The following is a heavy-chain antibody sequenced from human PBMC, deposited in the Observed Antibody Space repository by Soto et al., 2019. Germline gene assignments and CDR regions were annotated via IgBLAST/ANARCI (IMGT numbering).Heavy chain of an antibody. D-gene: IGHD6-19*01. Sequence: SVKVSCKASGGTFSSYTISWVRQAPGQGLEWMGRIIPILGIANYAQKLQGRVTMTTDTSTSTAYMELRSLRSDDTAVYYCARDLAVGLVDYWGQGTLVTVSS. CDR3: ARDLAVGLVDY. V-gene: IGHV1-69*04. J-gene: IGHJ4*02. CDR2: IIPILGIA. CDR1: GGTFSSYT.